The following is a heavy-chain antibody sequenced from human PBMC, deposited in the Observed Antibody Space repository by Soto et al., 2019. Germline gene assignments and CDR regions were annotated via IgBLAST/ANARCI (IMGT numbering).Heavy chain of an antibody. J-gene: IGHJ4*02. CDR1: GYTFINYS. CDR3: ARQLAAGDV. CDR2: INPTAGSN. D-gene: IGHD2-8*02. Sequence: QLQLLQAGAEVKKPGASVKVSCKASGYTFINYSIHWLRQAAGHGLEWMAIINPTAGSNNYAQKFQGRLTLTMDTSTSTVYMELSRLTSEDTAMYYCARQLAAGDVWGPGPLVTVSA. V-gene: IGHV1-46*01.